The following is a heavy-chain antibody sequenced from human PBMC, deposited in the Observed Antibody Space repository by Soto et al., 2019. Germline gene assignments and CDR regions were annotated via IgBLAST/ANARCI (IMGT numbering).Heavy chain of an antibody. Sequence: GGSLRLSCAASGFTFSDYYMSWIRQAPGKGLEWVSYIGSSDDIIYYADSVKGRFTISRDNAKNSLYLQMNSLRAEDTAVYYCARDLGYYESSGYFDYWGQGTLVTVSS. CDR3: ARDLGYYESSGYFDY. J-gene: IGHJ4*02. D-gene: IGHD3-22*01. CDR2: IGSSDDII. CDR1: GFTFSDYY. V-gene: IGHV3-11*01.